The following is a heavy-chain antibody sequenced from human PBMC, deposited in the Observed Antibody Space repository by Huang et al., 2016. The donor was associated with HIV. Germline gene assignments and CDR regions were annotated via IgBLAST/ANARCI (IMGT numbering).Heavy chain of an antibody. Sequence: VESGGRSVQPGGCLKLSLLGSTFTFGAYWMSWVRQPPGKGVEWVANIKQDEIEKYYVDSVKGRFNISRDNARKVLFLEMDDLRVEDTAIYFCATKTAGMDIWGQGTTVTVSS. D-gene: IGHD1-7*01. J-gene: IGHJ6*02. V-gene: IGHV3-7*01. CDR3: ATKTAGMDI. CDR2: IKQDEIEK. CDR1: TFTFGAYW.